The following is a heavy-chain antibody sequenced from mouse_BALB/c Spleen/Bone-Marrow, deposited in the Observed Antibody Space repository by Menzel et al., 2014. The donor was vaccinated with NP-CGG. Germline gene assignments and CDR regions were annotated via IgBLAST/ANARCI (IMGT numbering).Heavy chain of an antibody. V-gene: IGHV2-3*01. D-gene: IGHD3-3*01. J-gene: IGHJ3*01. CDR2: IWGDGST. CDR3: RGGPWFAY. CDR1: GFSFTRHA. Sequence: VQLVESGPGLVAPSQSLSIPCTVSGFSFTRHAVSWVRQPPGNFLAWLGVIWGDGSTNYHSALISRLSISKDNSKSQVFLKLNSLQTDDTATYYCRGGPWFAYWGQGTQVTVSA.